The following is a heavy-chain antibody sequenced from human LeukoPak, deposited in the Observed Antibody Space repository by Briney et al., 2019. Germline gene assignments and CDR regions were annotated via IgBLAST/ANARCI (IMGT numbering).Heavy chain of an antibody. J-gene: IGHJ6*02. V-gene: IGHV3-49*04. CDR1: GFTFGDHA. CDR3: TRGPIQLWLYHGMDV. D-gene: IGHD5-18*01. Sequence: GGSLRLSCTVSGFTFGDHAMSWVRQAPGKGLEWVGFIRSKTYGGTTEYAASVKGRFIISRDDSTSIAYLQMNSLKTEYTAVYYCTRGPIQLWLYHGMDVWGQGTTVTVSS. CDR2: IRSKTYGGTT.